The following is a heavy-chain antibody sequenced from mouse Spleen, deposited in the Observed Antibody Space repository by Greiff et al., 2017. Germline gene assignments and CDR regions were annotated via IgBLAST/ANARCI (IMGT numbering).Heavy chain of an antibody. J-gene: IGHJ2*01. CDR2: IYPGGGYT. D-gene: IGHD2-1*01. CDR3: ARGGNLRGFDY. Sequence: VKLVESGAELVRPGTSVKMSCKASGYTFTNYWIGWAKQRPGHGLEWIGDIYPGGGYTNYNEKFKGKATLTADKSSSTAYMQFSSLTSEDSAIYYCARGGNLRGFDYWGQGTTLTVSS. CDR1: GYTFTNYW. V-gene: IGHV1-63*01.